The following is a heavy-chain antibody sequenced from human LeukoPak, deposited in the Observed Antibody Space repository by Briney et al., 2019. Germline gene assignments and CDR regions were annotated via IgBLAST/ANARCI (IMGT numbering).Heavy chain of an antibody. CDR1: GGTFSSYA. V-gene: IGHV1-69*13. Sequence: SVKVSCKASGGTFSSYAISWVRQAPGQGLEWMGGIIPIFGTANYAQKFQGRVTITADESTSTAYMELRSLRSDDTAVYYCARDLDYYDSSGSGWFDPWGQGTLVTVSS. J-gene: IGHJ5*02. D-gene: IGHD3-22*01. CDR3: ARDLDYYDSSGSGWFDP. CDR2: IIPIFGTA.